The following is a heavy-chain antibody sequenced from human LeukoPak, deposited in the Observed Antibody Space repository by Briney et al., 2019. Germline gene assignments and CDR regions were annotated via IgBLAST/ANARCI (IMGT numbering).Heavy chain of an antibody. CDR2: INPNSGGT. CDR1: GYTFTGYY. V-gene: IGHV1-2*06. J-gene: IGHJ4*02. D-gene: IGHD3-22*01. Sequence: ASVKVSSKASGYTFTGYYMHWVRQVPGQGLEWMGRINPNSGGTNYAQKFQGRVTMTRDTSISTAYMELSRLRSDDTAVYYCARVSPKGYYDSSGYYTYWGQGTLVTVSS. CDR3: ARVSPKGYYDSSGYYTY.